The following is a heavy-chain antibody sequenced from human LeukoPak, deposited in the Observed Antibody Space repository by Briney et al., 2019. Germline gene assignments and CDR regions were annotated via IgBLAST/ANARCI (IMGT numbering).Heavy chain of an antibody. CDR1: GGSISSSSYY. D-gene: IGHD6-19*01. CDR2: IYYSGST. CDR3: AREPLGYSSGWSFPFDY. Sequence: SETLSLTCTVSGGSISSSSYYWGWIRQPPGKGLEWIGSIYYSGSTYYNPSLKSRVTISVDTSKNQFSLKLSSVTAADTAVYYCAREPLGYSSGWSFPFDYWGQGTLVTVSS. V-gene: IGHV4-39*07. J-gene: IGHJ4*02.